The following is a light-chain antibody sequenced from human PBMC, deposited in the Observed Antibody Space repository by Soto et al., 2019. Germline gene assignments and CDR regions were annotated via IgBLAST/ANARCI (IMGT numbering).Light chain of an antibody. CDR1: SSDVGAYKY. V-gene: IGLV2-8*01. CDR2: EVT. CDR3: TSYVGNDIWV. Sequence: QSVLTQPPSASGSPGQSVTISCTGTSSDVGAYKYVSWYQQYPGKAPKLMIYEVTKRPSGVPDRFSGSKSGNTASLTVSGLQAEDEDAYYCTSYVGNDIWVFGGGTKLTVL. J-gene: IGLJ3*02.